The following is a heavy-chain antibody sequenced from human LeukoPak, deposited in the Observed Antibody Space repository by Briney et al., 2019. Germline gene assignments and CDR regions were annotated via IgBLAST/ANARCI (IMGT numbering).Heavy chain of an antibody. J-gene: IGHJ4*02. Sequence: SVKVSCKASGGTFSSYAIIWVRQAPGQGLEWMGRIIPILGIANYAQKFQGRVTITADKSTSTAYMELSSLRSEDTAVYYCARELMVRGVVDYWGQGTLVTVSS. CDR1: GGTFSSYA. V-gene: IGHV1-69*04. CDR2: IIPILGIA. CDR3: ARELMVRGVVDY. D-gene: IGHD3-10*01.